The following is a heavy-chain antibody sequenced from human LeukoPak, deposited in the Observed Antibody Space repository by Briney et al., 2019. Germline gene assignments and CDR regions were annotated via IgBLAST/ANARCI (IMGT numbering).Heavy chain of an antibody. CDR3: ARDSVIVVVPAAYYYMDV. D-gene: IGHD2-2*01. CDR1: GFTFSSYS. CDR2: IKQDGSEK. Sequence: GGSLRLSCAASGFTFSSYSMNWVRQAPGKGLEWVANIKQDGSEKYYVDSVKGRFTISRDNAKNSLYLQMNSLRAEDTAVYYCARDSVIVVVPAAYYYMDVWGKGTTVTVSS. V-gene: IGHV3-7*01. J-gene: IGHJ6*03.